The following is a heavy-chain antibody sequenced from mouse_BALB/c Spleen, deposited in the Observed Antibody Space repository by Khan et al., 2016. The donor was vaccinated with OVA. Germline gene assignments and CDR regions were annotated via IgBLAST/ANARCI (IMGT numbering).Heavy chain of an antibody. D-gene: IGHD3-3*01. V-gene: IGHV1-77*01. CDR1: GYIFIDYN. CDR3: GRDWGCRIPY. J-gene: IGHJ3*01. Sequence: QVQLQQSGTELARPGASLKLSCKASGYIFIDYNINWVKQRTGKGLEWLGEISPGSGNTYYTEKIKGKATLTADKSSSTAYMQLSSLTSEDSAVYVSGRDWGCRIPYWGQGTLVTVSA. CDR2: ISPGSGNT.